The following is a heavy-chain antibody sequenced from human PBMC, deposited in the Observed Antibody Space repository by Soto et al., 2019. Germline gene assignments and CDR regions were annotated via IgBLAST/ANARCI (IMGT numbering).Heavy chain of an antibody. D-gene: IGHD3-10*01. Sequence: QVQLVQSGAEVKKPGSSVKVSCKASGGTFSSYAISWVRQAPGQGLEWMGGIIPIFGTANYAQKFQGRVTITADASTSTAHKELSSLRSEDTAVYYCARSRTYYYRSGSYSVLSDWGQGTLVTVSS. CDR2: IIPIFGTA. CDR3: ARSRTYYYRSGSYSVLSD. J-gene: IGHJ4*02. V-gene: IGHV1-69*01. CDR1: GGTFSSYA.